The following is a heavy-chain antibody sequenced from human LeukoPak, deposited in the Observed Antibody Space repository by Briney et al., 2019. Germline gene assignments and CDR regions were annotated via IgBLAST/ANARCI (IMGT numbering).Heavy chain of an antibody. Sequence: PGGSLRLSCAASGFNFSNYGMNWVRQAPGSGLEWVSSIGDSGDNIYYADSVKGRFTISRDNAKNSLYLQMNSLRVEDTAVYYCTRGPPDGSGNYYPGDFWGQGTLVTVSS. CDR3: TRGPPDGSGNYYPGDF. J-gene: IGHJ4*02. V-gene: IGHV3-21*01. CDR2: IGDSGDNI. CDR1: GFNFSNYG. D-gene: IGHD3-10*01.